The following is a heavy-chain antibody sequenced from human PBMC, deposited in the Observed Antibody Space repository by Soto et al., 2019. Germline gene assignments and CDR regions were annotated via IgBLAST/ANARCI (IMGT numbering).Heavy chain of an antibody. CDR3: GREGMGGSDADGMDV. D-gene: IGHD3-16*01. V-gene: IGHV1-46*01. J-gene: IGHJ6*02. Sequence: QVQLAQSGAEVKQPGASVKVSCKASGYTFTSYYMHWVRQAPGQGLEWMGIINPSGGSTSYAQKFQGRVPMTRDTSTSTVYMERSSRRSEDRAVYYCGREGMGGSDADGMDVWGQGTTVTVSS. CDR1: GYTFTSYY. CDR2: INPSGGST.